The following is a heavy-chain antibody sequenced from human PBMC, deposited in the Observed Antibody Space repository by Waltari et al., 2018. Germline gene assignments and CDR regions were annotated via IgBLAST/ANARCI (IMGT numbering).Heavy chain of an antibody. J-gene: IGHJ4*02. CDR3: ARGITGTTGDYFDY. V-gene: IGHV1-2*02. CDR2: INPNGGGT. CDR1: GYTFTGYY. D-gene: IGHD1-7*01. Sequence: HVQVVQSGAEVKRPGASLKVSCKASGYTFTGYYMHWVRQAPGQGLEWMGWINPNGGGTNYAQKFQGRVTRTRDTAISTAYMELSRLRSDDTAVYYCARGITGTTGDYFDYWGQGTLVTVSS.